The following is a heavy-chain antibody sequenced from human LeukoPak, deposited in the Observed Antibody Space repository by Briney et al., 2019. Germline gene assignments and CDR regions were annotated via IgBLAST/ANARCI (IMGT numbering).Heavy chain of an antibody. D-gene: IGHD1-7*01. J-gene: IGHJ4*02. V-gene: IGHV3-33*06. CDR3: AKDWNYDRYFDY. CDR1: GFTFSSYG. CDR2: IWYDGSNK. Sequence: GRSLRLSCAASGFTFSSYGMHWVRQAPGKGLEWVAVIWYDGSNKYYADSVKGRFTISRDNSKNTLYLQMNSLRAEDTAVYYCAKDWNYDRYFDYWGQGTLVTVSS.